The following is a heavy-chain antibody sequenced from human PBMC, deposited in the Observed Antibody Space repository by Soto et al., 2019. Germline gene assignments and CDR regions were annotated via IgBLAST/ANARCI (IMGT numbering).Heavy chain of an antibody. J-gene: IGHJ5*02. Sequence: GGSLRLSCSASGFTFSSYAMNWVRQDPGKGLQYVSAISSNGGTTYYADSVKGRFTISRDNSKNTVYLQMRSLRYEDTAVYYCVSVKASSHRWGQGNLVTVSS. V-gene: IGHV3-64D*08. CDR3: VSVKASSHR. CDR2: ISSNGGTT. CDR1: GFTFSSYA. D-gene: IGHD6-6*01.